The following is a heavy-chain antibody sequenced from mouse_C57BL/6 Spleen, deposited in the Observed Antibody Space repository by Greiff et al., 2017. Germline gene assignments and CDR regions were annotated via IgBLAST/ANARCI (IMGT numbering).Heavy chain of an antibody. Sequence: QVQLQQSGAELARPGASVKMSCKASGYTFTSYTMHWVKQRPGQGLEWIGYINPSSGYTKYNQKFKDKATLTADKSSSTAYMQLSSLTSEDSAVYYCAREDDYDEAGFAYWGQGTLVTVSA. CDR1: GYTFTSYT. CDR3: AREDDYDEAGFAY. V-gene: IGHV1-4*01. D-gene: IGHD2-4*01. J-gene: IGHJ3*01. CDR2: INPSSGYT.